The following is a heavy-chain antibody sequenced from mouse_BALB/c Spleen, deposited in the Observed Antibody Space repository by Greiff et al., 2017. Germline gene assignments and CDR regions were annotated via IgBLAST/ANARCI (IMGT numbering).Heavy chain of an antibody. Sequence: DVHLVESGGGLVQPGGSRKLSCAASGFTFSSFGMHWVRQAPEKGLEWVAYISSGSSTIYYADTVKGRFTISRDNPKNTLFLQMTSLRSEDTAVYYCTRDYGSSYLAWFAYWGQGTLVTVSA. J-gene: IGHJ3*01. CDR1: GFTFSSFG. V-gene: IGHV5-17*02. D-gene: IGHD1-1*01. CDR2: ISSGSSTI. CDR3: TRDYGSSYLAWFAY.